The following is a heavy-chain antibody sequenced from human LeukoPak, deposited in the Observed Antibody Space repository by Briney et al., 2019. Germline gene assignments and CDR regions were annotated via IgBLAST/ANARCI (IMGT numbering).Heavy chain of an antibody. J-gene: IGHJ1*01. Sequence: PGGSLRLSCAASGFTVSNNRLSWVRQAPGMGLEWVSTIYSDGNTYYPDSVKGRFTISRDGSKNTLYLQLNSLRTEDTAIYYCGREREGSNSEHWGQGTLVTVSS. D-gene: IGHD1-26*01. CDR1: GFTVSNNR. CDR3: GREREGSNSEH. CDR2: IYSDGNT. V-gene: IGHV3-53*01.